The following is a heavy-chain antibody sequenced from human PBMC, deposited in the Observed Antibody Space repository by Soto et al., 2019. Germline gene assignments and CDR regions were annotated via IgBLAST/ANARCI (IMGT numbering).Heavy chain of an antibody. CDR1: GGTFSSYT. CDR2: IIPILGIA. V-gene: IGHV1-69*04. D-gene: IGHD3-10*01. CDR3: ARDCPLLWFGDPHRRGYYYGMDV. Sequence: SVKVSCKASGGTFSSYTISWVRQAPGQGLEWIGKIIPILGIANYAQKFQGRVTITADKSTSTAYMELSSLRSEDTAVYYCARDCPLLWFGDPHRRGYYYGMDVWGQGTTVTVSS. J-gene: IGHJ6*02.